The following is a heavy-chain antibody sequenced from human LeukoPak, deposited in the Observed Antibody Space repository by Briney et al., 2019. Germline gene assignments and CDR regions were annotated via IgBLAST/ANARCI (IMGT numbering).Heavy chain of an antibody. CDR2: FDPEDGET. J-gene: IGHJ3*02. D-gene: IGHD1-26*01. CDR1: GYTLTELS. Sequence: GASVKVSCKVSGYTLTELSMHWVRQAPGKGLEWMGGFDPEDGETIYAQKFQGRVTMTEDTSTDTAYMELSSLRSEDTAVYYCATVVGAPPARKNDAFDIWGQGTMVTVSS. CDR3: ATVVGAPPARKNDAFDI. V-gene: IGHV1-24*01.